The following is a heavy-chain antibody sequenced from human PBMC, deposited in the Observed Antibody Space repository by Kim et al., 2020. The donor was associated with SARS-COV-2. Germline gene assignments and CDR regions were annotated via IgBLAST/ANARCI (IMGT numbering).Heavy chain of an antibody. Sequence: GGSLRLSCAASGFSVSRHWMNWVRQAPGKGLEWVSRINFDGSSISYAHSVKGRFTIPRDNAKNTLSLEMNSLRPEDTAVYYCARRKDTGGGNTFDYWGQGTLVTVSS. J-gene: IGHJ4*02. CDR2: INFDGSSI. CDR3: ARRKDTGGGNTFDY. D-gene: IGHD2-15*01. V-gene: IGHV3-74*01. CDR1: GFSVSRHW.